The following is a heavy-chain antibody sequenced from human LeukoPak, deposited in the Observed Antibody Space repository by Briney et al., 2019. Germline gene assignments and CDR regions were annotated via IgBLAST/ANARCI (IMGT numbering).Heavy chain of an antibody. CDR3: AKEEVHFRGYSYGYFDY. V-gene: IGHV3-30*18. J-gene: IGHJ4*02. Sequence: PGGSLRLSCAASGFTFSSYGMHWVRQAPGKGLEWVAVISYDGSNKYYADSVKGRFTISRDNSKNTLYLQMNSLRAEDTAVYYCAKEEVHFRGYSYGYFDYWGQGTLVTVSS. CDR2: ISYDGSNK. CDR1: GFTFSSYG. D-gene: IGHD5-18*01.